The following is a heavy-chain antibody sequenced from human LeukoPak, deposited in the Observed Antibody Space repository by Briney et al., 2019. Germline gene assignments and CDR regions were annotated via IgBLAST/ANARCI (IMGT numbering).Heavy chain of an antibody. CDR1: GFTFSSYA. CDR2: ISYDGSNK. D-gene: IGHD1-26*01. Sequence: GGSLRLSCAASGFTFSSYAMHWVRQAPGKGLEWVAVISYDGSNKYYADSVKGRFTISGDNSKNTLYLQMNSLRAEDTAVYYCAKGPFGVGAHYFDYWGQGTLVTVSS. V-gene: IGHV3-30-3*01. CDR3: AKGPFGVGAHYFDY. J-gene: IGHJ4*02.